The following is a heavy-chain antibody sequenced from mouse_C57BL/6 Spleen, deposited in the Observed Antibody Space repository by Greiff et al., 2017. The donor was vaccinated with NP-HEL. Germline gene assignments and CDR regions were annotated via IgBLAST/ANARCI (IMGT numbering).Heavy chain of an antibody. V-gene: IGHV1-76*01. CDR3: ASNWDEDLYYAMDY. CDR1: GYTFTDYY. J-gene: IGHJ4*01. Sequence: QVQLKQSGAELVRPGASVKLSCKASGYTFTDYYINWVKQRPGQGLEWIARIYPGSGNTYYNEKFKGKATLTAEKSSSTAYMQLSSLTSEDSAVYFCASNWDEDLYYAMDYWGQGTSVTVSS. D-gene: IGHD4-1*01. CDR2: IYPGSGNT.